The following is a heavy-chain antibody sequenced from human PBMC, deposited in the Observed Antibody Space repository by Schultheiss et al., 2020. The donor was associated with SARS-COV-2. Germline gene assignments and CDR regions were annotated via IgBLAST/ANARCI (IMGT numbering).Heavy chain of an antibody. CDR1: GGSISSGDYY. CDR3: ARDGRGYAYYYGMDV. V-gene: IGHV4-30-4*01. Sequence: LRLSCTDSGGSISSGDYYWSWIRQPPGKGLEWIGYIYYSGSTYYNPSLKSRVTISVDTSKNQFSLKLSSVTAADTAVYYCARDGRGYAYYYGMDVWGQGTTVTVSS. D-gene: IGHD5-12*01. J-gene: IGHJ6*02. CDR2: IYYSGST.